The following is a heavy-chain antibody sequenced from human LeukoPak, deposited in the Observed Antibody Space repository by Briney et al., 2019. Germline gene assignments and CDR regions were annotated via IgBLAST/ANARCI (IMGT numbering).Heavy chain of an antibody. CDR1: GGSFSGYY. D-gene: IGHD5-12*01. V-gene: IGHV4-34*01. CDR2: INHSGST. J-gene: IGHJ4*02. CDR3: ARARGYGRLDY. Sequence: SETLSLTCAVYGGSFSGYYWSWIRQPPGKGLEWIGEINHSGSTNYNPSLKSRVTISVDTSKNQFSLKLSSVTAADTAVYYCARARGYGRLDYWGQGTLVTVSS.